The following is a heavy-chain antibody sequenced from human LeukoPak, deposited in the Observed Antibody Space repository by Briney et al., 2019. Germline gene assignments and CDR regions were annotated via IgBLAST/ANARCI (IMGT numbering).Heavy chain of an antibody. CDR2: INPNSGGT. CDR1: GYTFTGYY. Sequence: ASVKVSCKASGYTFTGYYMHWVRQAPGQGLEWMGRINPNSGGTNYAQKFQGRVTMTRDTSISTAYMELSRLRSDDTAVYYCARGSSLSSAMVRGVIGYWGQGTLVTVSS. CDR3: ARGSSLSSAMVRGVIGY. D-gene: IGHD3-10*01. J-gene: IGHJ4*02. V-gene: IGHV1-2*06.